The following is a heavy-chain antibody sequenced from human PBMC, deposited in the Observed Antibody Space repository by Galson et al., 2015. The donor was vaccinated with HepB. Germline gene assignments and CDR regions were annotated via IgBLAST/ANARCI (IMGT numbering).Heavy chain of an antibody. CDR1: GFTFSNAW. CDR3: TTDIVVVPAAIGWGNY. CDR2: IKSKTDGGTT. J-gene: IGHJ4*02. Sequence: SLRLSCAASGFTFSNAWMSWVRQAPGKGLEWVGRIKSKTDGGTTDYAAPVKGRFTISRDDSKNTLYLQMNSLKTEDTAVYYCTTDIVVVPAAIGWGNYWGQGTLVTVSS. V-gene: IGHV3-15*01. D-gene: IGHD2-2*01.